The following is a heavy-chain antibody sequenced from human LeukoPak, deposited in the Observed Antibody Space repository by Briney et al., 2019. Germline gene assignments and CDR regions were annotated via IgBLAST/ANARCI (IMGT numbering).Heavy chain of an antibody. Sequence: SETLSLTCAVHGGSFRAYFWSRIRQSPGKGLEWIGEINHSGDTNYNPSLKNRVTISSDTSKNQFSLNLSSVTAADTAIYYCARDRITIMLVAPYYHYDGMDVWGQGTTVSVSS. CDR1: GGSFRAYF. V-gene: IGHV4-34*01. CDR2: INHSGDT. J-gene: IGHJ6*02. D-gene: IGHD3-22*01. CDR3: ARDRITIMLVAPYYHYDGMDV.